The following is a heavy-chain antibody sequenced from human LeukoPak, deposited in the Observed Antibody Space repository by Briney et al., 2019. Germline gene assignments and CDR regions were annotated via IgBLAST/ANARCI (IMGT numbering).Heavy chain of an antibody. V-gene: IGHV3-20*04. CDR2: INWNGGST. J-gene: IGHJ4*02. CDR3: XXVRYYDSSGYSILDY. CDR1: GFTFDDYG. D-gene: IGHD3-22*01. Sequence: GGSLRLSCAASGFTFDDYGMSWVRQAPGKGLEWAPGINWNGGSTGYANSVKGRFTISRDNSKNTLYLQMNSRKVKNRPVYYXXXVRYYDSSGYSILDYWGQGTLVTVSS.